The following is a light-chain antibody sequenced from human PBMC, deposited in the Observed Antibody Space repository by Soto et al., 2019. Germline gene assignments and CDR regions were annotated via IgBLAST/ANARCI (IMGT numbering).Light chain of an antibody. CDR1: SSDVGGYNY. V-gene: IGLV2-14*01. Sequence: QPVLTQPASVSGSPGQSITISCTGTSSDVGGYNYVSWYQQHPGKAPKLMIYEVSNRPSGVSNRFSGSKSGNTASLTVSGLQAEDEADYYCSSYAGSNIGVFGGGTKLTVL. CDR3: SSYAGSNIGV. J-gene: IGLJ2*01. CDR2: EVS.